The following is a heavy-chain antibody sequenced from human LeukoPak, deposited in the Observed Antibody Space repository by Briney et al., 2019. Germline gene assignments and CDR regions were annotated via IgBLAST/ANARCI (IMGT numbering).Heavy chain of an antibody. D-gene: IGHD6-13*01. J-gene: IGHJ4*02. V-gene: IGHV1-18*01. CDR1: GYTFIEYG. CDR2: IHIYSGNT. CDR3: ARDAAGRDLDF. Sequence: ASVKVSCKTSGYTFIEYGVGWVRQAPGQGLEWMGWIHIYSGNTNYAETFQGRVTMTTDTSTSTGYMELRSLRSDDTAVYYCARDAAGRDLDFWGQGTLVTVSS.